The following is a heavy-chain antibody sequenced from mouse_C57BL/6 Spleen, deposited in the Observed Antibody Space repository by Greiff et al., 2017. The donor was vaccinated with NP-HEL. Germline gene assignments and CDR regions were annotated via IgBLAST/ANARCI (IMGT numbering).Heavy chain of an antibody. CDR1: GYAFTNYL. V-gene: IGHV1-54*01. CDR3: ARDYYYGSSPGWFAY. D-gene: IGHD1-1*01. CDR2: INPGSGGT. J-gene: IGHJ3*01. Sequence: QVQLQQSGAELVRPGTSVKVSCKASGYAFTNYLIEWVKQRPGQGLEWIGVINPGSGGTNYNEKFKGKATLTADKSSSTAYMQLSSLTSEDSAVYFCARDYYYGSSPGWFAYWGQGTLVTVSA.